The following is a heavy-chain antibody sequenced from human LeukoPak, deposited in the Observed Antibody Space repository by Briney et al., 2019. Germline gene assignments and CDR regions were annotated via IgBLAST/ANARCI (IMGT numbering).Heavy chain of an antibody. CDR3: ARSIPQWIDY. CDR1: GFTFTNAW. CDR2: IYSGGTT. J-gene: IGHJ4*02. Sequence: GGSLRLSCAASGFTFTNAWMNWVRQAPGKGLEWVSVIYSGGTTYYADSVKGRFTISRDNSKNKLYLQMNSLRAEDTAVYYCARSIPQWIDYWGQGTLVTVSS. V-gene: IGHV3-66*01. D-gene: IGHD2-2*02.